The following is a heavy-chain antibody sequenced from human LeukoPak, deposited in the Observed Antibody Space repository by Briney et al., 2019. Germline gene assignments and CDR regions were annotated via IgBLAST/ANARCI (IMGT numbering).Heavy chain of an antibody. CDR2: IYYSGST. J-gene: IGHJ4*02. Sequence: SETLSLTCTVSGGSISSSSYYWGWIRQPPGKGLEWIGSIYYSGSTYYNPSLKSRVTISVDTSKNQFSLKLSSVTAADTAVYYCARLDIVATTLFDYWGQGTLVTVSS. D-gene: IGHD5-12*01. CDR3: ARLDIVATTLFDY. V-gene: IGHV4-39*07. CDR1: GGSISSSSYY.